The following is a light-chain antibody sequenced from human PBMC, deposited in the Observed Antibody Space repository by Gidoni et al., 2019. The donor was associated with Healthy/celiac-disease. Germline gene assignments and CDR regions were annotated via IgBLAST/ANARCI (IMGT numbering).Light chain of an antibody. CDR1: NSGSKN. Sequence: SYELTQPLSVSVALGQTARITCGGNNSGSKNVHWYQQKPGQAPVLVIYRDSNRPSGIPERFSGSNSGNTATLTISRAQAGDEADYYCQVWDSSTHVVFGGGTKLTAL. CDR2: RDS. V-gene: IGLV3-9*01. J-gene: IGLJ2*01. CDR3: QVWDSSTHVV.